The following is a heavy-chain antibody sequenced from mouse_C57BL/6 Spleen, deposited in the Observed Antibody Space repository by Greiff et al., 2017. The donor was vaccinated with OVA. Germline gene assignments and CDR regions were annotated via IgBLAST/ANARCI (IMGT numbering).Heavy chain of an antibody. Sequence: QVQLKESGAELVKPGASVKLSCKASGYTFTSYWMQWVKQRPGQGLEWIGEIDPSDSYTNYNQKFKGKATLTVAPSSSTAYMQLSSLTSEDSAVYYCARAPRTVVARGFADWGKGTLVTVSA. V-gene: IGHV1-50*01. D-gene: IGHD1-1*01. CDR3: ARAPRTVVARGFAD. CDR2: IDPSDSYT. CDR1: GYTFTSYW. J-gene: IGHJ3*01.